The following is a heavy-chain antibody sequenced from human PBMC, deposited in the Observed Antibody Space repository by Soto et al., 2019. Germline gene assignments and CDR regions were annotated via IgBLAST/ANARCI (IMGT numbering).Heavy chain of an antibody. V-gene: IGHV1-69*13. J-gene: IGHJ6*02. Sequence: GASVKVSCKASGGTFSSYAISWVRQAPGQGLEWMGGIIPIFGTANYAQKFQGRVTITADESTSTAYMELSSLRSEDTAVYYCARDYRIAAQPKHYYYYGMDVWGQGTTVTVSS. CDR2: IIPIFGTA. D-gene: IGHD6-13*01. CDR1: GGTFSSYA. CDR3: ARDYRIAAQPKHYYYYGMDV.